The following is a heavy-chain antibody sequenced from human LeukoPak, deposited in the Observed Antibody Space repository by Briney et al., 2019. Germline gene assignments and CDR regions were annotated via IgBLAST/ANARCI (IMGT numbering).Heavy chain of an antibody. CDR1: GFIFSSYA. J-gene: IGHJ3*02. CDR3: AKDLYYYDSRSAFDI. D-gene: IGHD3-22*01. V-gene: IGHV3-23*01. Sequence: PGGSLRLSCAASGFIFSSYAMSWVRQAPGKGLEWVSAISGSGGSTYYADSVKGRFTISRDNSKNTLYLQMNSLRAEDTAVYYCAKDLYYYDSRSAFDIWGQGTMVTVSS. CDR2: ISGSGGST.